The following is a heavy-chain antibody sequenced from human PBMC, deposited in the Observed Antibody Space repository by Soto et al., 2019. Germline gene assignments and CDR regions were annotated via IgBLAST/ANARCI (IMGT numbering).Heavy chain of an antibody. D-gene: IGHD2-2*02. CDR1: GFTFSDYA. CDR3: ANVPIWCSSTSCYTEGFDY. J-gene: IGHJ4*02. CDR2: ISAGGST. Sequence: LRLSCTASGFTFSDYAMSWVRQPPGKGLEWVSVISAGGSTYYADSVKGRFTVSRANSKNTLYLQMNSLRAEDTAVYYCANVPIWCSSTSCYTEGFDYWGQGTLVTVSS. V-gene: IGHV3-23*01.